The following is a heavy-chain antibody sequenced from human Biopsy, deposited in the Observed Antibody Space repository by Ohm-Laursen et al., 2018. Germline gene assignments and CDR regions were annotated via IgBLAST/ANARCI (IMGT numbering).Heavy chain of an antibody. CDR3: ARDRGYYSDRTVPGYFDL. J-gene: IGHJ2*01. V-gene: IGHV4-61*03. CDR2: VYYTGST. D-gene: IGHD3-22*01. CDR1: GHSVRSGYY. Sequence: TLSLTCAVSGHSVRSGYYWGWIRQPPGKGLQWIGYVYYTGSTDYNPSLQSRVTISVDTSKNHFSLRLRSVTPADTAIYYCARDRGYYSDRTVPGYFDLWGRGTLVTVSS.